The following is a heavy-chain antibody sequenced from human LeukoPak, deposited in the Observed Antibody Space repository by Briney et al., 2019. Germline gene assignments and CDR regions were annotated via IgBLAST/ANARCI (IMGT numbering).Heavy chain of an antibody. D-gene: IGHD6-19*01. V-gene: IGHV5-51*01. CDR3: ARRRGDTVAGPDY. CDR1: GYSFTNYW. J-gene: IGHJ4*02. Sequence: GESLKISCQGSGYSFTNYWIVWVRQMPGQGLEYMRIIHPGDSNTKYSPSFEGQVIISVDKSISTAYLQWSSLKASDSAIYYCARRRGDTVAGPDYWGQGTLVTVSS. CDR2: IHPGDSNT.